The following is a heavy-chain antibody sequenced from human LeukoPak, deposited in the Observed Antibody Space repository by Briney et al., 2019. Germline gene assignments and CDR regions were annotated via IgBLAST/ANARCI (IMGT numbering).Heavy chain of an antibody. CDR3: ARAPRGPPSRGFDP. CDR2: INHSGST. D-gene: IGHD3-10*01. J-gene: IGHJ5*02. CDR1: GGSFSGYY. V-gene: IGHV4-34*01. Sequence: SETLSLTCAVYGGSFSGYYWSWIRQPPGKGLEWIGEINHSGSTNYNPPLKSRVTISVDTSKNQFSLKLSSVTAADTAVYYCARAPRGPPSRGFDPWGQGTLVTVSS.